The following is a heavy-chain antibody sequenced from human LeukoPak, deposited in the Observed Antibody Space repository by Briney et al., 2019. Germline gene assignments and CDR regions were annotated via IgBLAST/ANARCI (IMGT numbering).Heavy chain of an antibody. CDR2: ISAYNGNT. V-gene: IGHV1-18*01. J-gene: IGHJ4*02. Sequence: ASVKVSCKASGYTLTNYGIDWVRQAPGQGLEWMGGISAYNGNTNYAQKLQGRVTMTTDTSMSTAYMELRSLRSDDTAVYYCARAVGHSGWYFDYWGQGTLVTVSS. CDR3: ARAVGHSGWYFDY. D-gene: IGHD6-19*01. CDR1: GYTLTNYG.